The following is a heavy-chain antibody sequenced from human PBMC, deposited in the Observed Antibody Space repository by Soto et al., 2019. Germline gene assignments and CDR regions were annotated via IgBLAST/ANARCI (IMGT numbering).Heavy chain of an antibody. D-gene: IGHD6-19*01. CDR1: GYSFTSYW. Sequence: GESLKISCKGSGYSFTSYWIGWVRQMPGKGLEWMGIIYPGDSDTRYSPSFQGQVTISADKSISTAYLQWSSLKASDTAMYYCARHFTSGWSMDAFDIWGQGTMVTVSS. CDR3: ARHFTSGWSMDAFDI. CDR2: IYPGDSDT. J-gene: IGHJ3*02. V-gene: IGHV5-51*01.